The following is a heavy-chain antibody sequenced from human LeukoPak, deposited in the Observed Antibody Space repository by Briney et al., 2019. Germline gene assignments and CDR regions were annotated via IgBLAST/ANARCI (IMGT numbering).Heavy chain of an antibody. CDR3: AKGGSSSFDY. D-gene: IGHD6-6*01. Sequence: PSETLSLTCTVSGGSISSSSYCWGWIRPPPGKELEWIGSIYYSGSTYYNPSLKSRVTISVDTSKNQFSLKLSSVTAADTAVYYCAKGGSSSFDYWGQGTLVTVSS. V-gene: IGHV4-39*01. J-gene: IGHJ4*02. CDR2: IYYSGST. CDR1: GGSISSSSYC.